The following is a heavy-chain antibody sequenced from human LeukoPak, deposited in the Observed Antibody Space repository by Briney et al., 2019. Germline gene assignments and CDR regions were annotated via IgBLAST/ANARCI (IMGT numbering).Heavy chain of an antibody. V-gene: IGHV3-23*01. CDR2: ISGSGGGT. CDR3: VQEGPRGLAFDV. J-gene: IGHJ3*01. Sequence: GGSLRLSCADSGFTFSSYAMSWVRQAPGKGLEWVSGISGSGGGTYYADFVKGRFAISRDNSKNTLYLQMNSLRAEDSALYYCVQEGPRGLAFDVWGQGTRVTVSS. CDR1: GFTFSSYA.